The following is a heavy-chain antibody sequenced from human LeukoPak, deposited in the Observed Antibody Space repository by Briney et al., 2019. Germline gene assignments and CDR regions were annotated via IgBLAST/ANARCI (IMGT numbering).Heavy chain of an antibody. CDR1: GGSISSYY. D-gene: IGHD6-19*01. CDR2: LYHSGTT. Sequence: PXETLSLTCSVSGGSISSYYWSWIRQPPGKGLEWIGGLYHSGTTTYNHSLKRGINISVDKSRKKFSLKLNSMAAADTALYFCTGGGQWLAFDSWGQGTLVTVSS. CDR3: TGGGQWLAFDS. J-gene: IGHJ4*02. V-gene: IGHV4-59*01.